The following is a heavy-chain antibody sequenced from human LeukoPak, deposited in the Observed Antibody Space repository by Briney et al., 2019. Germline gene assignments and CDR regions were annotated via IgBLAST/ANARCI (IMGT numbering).Heavy chain of an antibody. CDR1: GGSISNYF. D-gene: IGHD5-12*01. CDR3: ARDGPRSGYDLGHFDN. V-gene: IGHV4-4*07. Sequence: ASETLSLTCTVSGGSISNYFWSWVRQPAGKGLEWIGRIYSTGRSDYNPSLRSRITMSVDTSKNQFSLKLSSVTAADTAVYYCARDGPRSGYDLGHFDNLGQGTLVTASS. J-gene: IGHJ4*02. CDR2: IYSTGRS.